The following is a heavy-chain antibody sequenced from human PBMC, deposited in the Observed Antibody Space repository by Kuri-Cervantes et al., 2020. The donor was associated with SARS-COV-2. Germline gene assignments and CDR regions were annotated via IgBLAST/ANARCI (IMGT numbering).Heavy chain of an antibody. V-gene: IGHV4-38-2*01. D-gene: IGHD2-2*01. CDR3: ARLVPAAISFFDI. CDR2: IYHSGST. J-gene: IGHJ3*02. CDR1: GYSISSGYY. Sequence: GSLRLSCAVSGYSISSGYYWGWIRQPPGKGLEWIGSIYHSGSTYYNPSLKSRVTISVDTSKNQFSLKLSSVTAADTAVYYCARLVPAAISFFDIWGQGTMVTVSS.